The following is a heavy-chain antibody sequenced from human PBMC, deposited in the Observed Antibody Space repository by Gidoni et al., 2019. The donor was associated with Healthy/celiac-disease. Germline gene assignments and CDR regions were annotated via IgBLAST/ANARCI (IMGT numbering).Heavy chain of an antibody. CDR2: TYYRSKWYN. CDR1: GDSVSTNSAA. V-gene: IGHV6-1*01. Sequence: QVQLQQSGPGLVKPSQTLSLTCAISGDSVSTNSAAWNWIRQSPSRGLEWLGRTYYRSKWYNDYAVSVKSRITINPDTSKNQFSLQLNSVTPEDTAVYYCARDLPRGYSYGTAPYFDYWGQGTLVTVSS. CDR3: ARDLPRGYSYGTAPYFDY. D-gene: IGHD5-18*01. J-gene: IGHJ4*02.